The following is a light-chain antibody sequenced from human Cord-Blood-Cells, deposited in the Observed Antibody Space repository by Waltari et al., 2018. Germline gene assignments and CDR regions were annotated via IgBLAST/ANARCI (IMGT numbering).Light chain of an antibody. J-gene: IGLJ2*01. Sequence: QSALTQPASVSGSPGQSINIPCTGTSSDVGSYNLVSCYQPHPGKAPKLMIYEVSKRPSGVSNRCSGSKSGNTASLTISGLQAEDEADYYCCSYAGSSTYVVFGGGTKLTVL. CDR1: SSDVGSYNL. V-gene: IGLV2-23*02. CDR2: EVS. CDR3: CSYAGSSTYVV.